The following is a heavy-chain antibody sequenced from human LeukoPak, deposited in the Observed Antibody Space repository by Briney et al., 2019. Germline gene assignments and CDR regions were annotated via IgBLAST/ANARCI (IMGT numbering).Heavy chain of an antibody. CDR2: LYSGGST. CDR3: SRIATTDPYYFDY. J-gene: IGHJ4*02. D-gene: IGHD4-17*01. Sequence: GGSLRLSCAASGFTVSSNYMSWVRQAPGKGLEWVSVLYSGGSTYYADSVKGRFTISRDNSKNTLYLQMNSLRAEDTAVYHCSRIATTDPYYFDYWGQGTLVTVSS. V-gene: IGHV3-53*01. CDR1: GFTVSSNY.